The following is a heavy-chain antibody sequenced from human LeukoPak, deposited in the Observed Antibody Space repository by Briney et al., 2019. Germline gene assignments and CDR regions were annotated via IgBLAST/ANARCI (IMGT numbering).Heavy chain of an antibody. V-gene: IGHV4-34*01. J-gene: IGHJ4*02. CDR2: INHSGST. Sequence: SETLSLTCAVYGGSSSGYYWSWIRQPPGKGLEWIGEINHSGSTNYNPSLKSRVTISVDTSKNQFSLKLSSVTAADTAVYYCARGRIIGLLLLINGHFDYWGQGTLVTVSS. D-gene: IGHD3-22*01. CDR1: GGSSSGYY. CDR3: ARGRIIGLLLLINGHFDY.